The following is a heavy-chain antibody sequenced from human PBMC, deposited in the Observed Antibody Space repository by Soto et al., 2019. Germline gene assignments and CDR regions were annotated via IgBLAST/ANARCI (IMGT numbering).Heavy chain of an antibody. V-gene: IGHV4-30-4*01. CDR2: IHHSGSI. J-gene: IGHJ6*02. D-gene: IGHD2-21*02. Sequence: SETLSLTCTVSWGSMSSAYYHLTWIRQSPGKGLEWIGYIHHSGSILYNPSLKSRVTISVDTSKNQFSLHLTSVTAADTAVYFCAREDDGGDSLDVWGQGTTVTVSS. CDR3: AREDDGGDSLDV. CDR1: WGSMSSAYYH.